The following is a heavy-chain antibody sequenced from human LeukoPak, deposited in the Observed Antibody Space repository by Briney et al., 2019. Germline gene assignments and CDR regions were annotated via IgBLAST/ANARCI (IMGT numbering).Heavy chain of an antibody. D-gene: IGHD3-16*01. CDR1: GFTFSTYE. CDR2: IYSGGST. V-gene: IGHV3-53*01. CDR3: ARVDFGGTYAMDV. Sequence: GGSLRLSCAASGFTFSTYEMNWVRQAPGKGLEWVSVIYSGGSTYYGNSVKGRFTISRDNSKNTLYLQMNSLRAEDTAVYYCARVDFGGTYAMDVWGQGTTVTVSS. J-gene: IGHJ6*02.